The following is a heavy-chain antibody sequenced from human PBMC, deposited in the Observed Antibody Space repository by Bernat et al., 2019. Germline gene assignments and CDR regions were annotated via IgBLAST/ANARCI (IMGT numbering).Heavy chain of an antibody. CDR3: ARTPPDLAVAGKWNWYFDL. Sequence: QVTLRESGPALVKPTQTLTLTCTFSGFSLSTSGMCVSWIRQPPGKALEWLALIDWDDDKYYSTSLKTRLTISKDTSKNQVVLTMTNMDPVDTATYYCARTPPDLAVAGKWNWYFDLWGHGTLVTVSS. CDR1: GFSLSTSGMC. D-gene: IGHD6-19*01. V-gene: IGHV2-70*01. CDR2: IDWDDDK. J-gene: IGHJ2*01.